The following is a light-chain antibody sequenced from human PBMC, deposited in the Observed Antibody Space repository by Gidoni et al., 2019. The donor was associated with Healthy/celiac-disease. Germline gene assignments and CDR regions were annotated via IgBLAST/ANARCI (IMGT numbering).Light chain of an antibody. V-gene: IGLV3-21*02. CDR3: QVCDSSSDHVV. Sequence: SYVLTQPPSVSVAPGQTARITWGGNNIGSKSVHWYQQKPGQAPVLVVYDDSDRPSGIPDRFSGSNSRNTATLTISRVEAGDEADYYCQVCDSSSDHVVFGGGTKLTVL. CDR2: DDS. CDR1: NIGSKS. J-gene: IGLJ2*01.